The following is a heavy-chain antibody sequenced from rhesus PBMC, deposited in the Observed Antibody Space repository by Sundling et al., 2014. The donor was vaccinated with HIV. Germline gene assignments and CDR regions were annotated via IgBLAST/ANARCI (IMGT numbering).Heavy chain of an antibody. CDR3: ARMIGISMEFDY. J-gene: IGHJ4*01. V-gene: IGHV4-147*01. Sequence: QVQLQESGPGLVKPSETLSLTCAASGGSISSYYWSWIRQPPGKGLEWIGHIHVNDGTTRYNPSLSSRVSISTDTSKNQFSLKLRSVTAADTAVYYCARMIGISMEFDYWGQGVLVTVSS. D-gene: IGHD3-22*01. CDR1: GGSISSYY. CDR2: IHVNDGTT.